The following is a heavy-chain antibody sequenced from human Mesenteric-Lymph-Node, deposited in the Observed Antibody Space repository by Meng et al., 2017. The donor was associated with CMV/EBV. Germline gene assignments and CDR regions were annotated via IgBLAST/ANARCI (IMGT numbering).Heavy chain of an antibody. CDR3: ARDGPYCGGDCYNFDY. Sequence: FPFSEYYMRWIRQAPGKGLEWVSYISSSSSYTNYADSVKGRFTISRDNAKNSLYLQMNSLRAEDTAVYYCARDGPYCGGDCYNFDYWGQGTLVTVSS. CDR2: ISSSSSYT. V-gene: IGHV3-11*06. D-gene: IGHD2-21*02. J-gene: IGHJ4*02. CDR1: FPFSEYY.